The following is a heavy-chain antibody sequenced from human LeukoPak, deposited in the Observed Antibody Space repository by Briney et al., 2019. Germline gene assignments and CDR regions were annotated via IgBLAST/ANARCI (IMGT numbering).Heavy chain of an antibody. Sequence: PGGSLRLSCAASGFTFSSYGMSWVRQAPGKGLEWVSAIGGRDGSTYYADSVKGRFTISRDNSKNTLYLQMNSLRAEDTAVYYCARVRVPRMAARPLEYWGQGTLVTVSS. CDR2: IGGRDGST. V-gene: IGHV3-23*01. D-gene: IGHD6-6*01. CDR1: GFTFSSYG. CDR3: ARVRVPRMAARPLEY. J-gene: IGHJ4*02.